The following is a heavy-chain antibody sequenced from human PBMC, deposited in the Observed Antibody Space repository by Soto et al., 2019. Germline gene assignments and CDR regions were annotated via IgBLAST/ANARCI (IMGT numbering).Heavy chain of an antibody. Sequence: SVKVSCKASGGTFSSYAISWVRQAPGQGLEWMGGIIPIFGTANYAQKFQGRVTITADKSTSTAYMELSSLRSEDTAVYYCARDIVVVPAAIPAPHRFDPWGQGTLVTVSS. CDR2: IIPIFGTA. V-gene: IGHV1-69*06. D-gene: IGHD2-2*02. CDR1: GGTFSSYA. CDR3: ARDIVVVPAAIPAPHRFDP. J-gene: IGHJ5*02.